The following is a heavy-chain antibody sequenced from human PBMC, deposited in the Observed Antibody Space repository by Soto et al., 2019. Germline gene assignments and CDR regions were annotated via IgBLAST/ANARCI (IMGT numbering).Heavy chain of an antibody. V-gene: IGHV3-74*01. CDR1: GFTFSSSW. D-gene: IGHD6-19*01. Sequence: EVQLVESGGGLVQPGGSLTLSCAASGFTFSSSWMHWVRQAPGKGLVWVSHINSDESRTNYADSVKGRFTISRDNAKNTLYLQMNSLSAEDTALYYCARGPTGWYGYGYWGQGTLVTVSS. J-gene: IGHJ4*02. CDR2: INSDESRT. CDR3: ARGPTGWYGYGY.